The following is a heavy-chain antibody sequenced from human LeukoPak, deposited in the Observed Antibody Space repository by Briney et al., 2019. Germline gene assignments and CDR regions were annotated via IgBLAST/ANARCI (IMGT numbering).Heavy chain of an antibody. D-gene: IGHD3-10*01. CDR1: GGSISGYY. CDR3: ARHDSYALGSHPLDV. V-gene: IGHV4-59*08. CDR2: IHYSGTT. Sequence: SETLSLTCTVSGGSISGYYWSWIRLPPGKGLEWIAYIHYSGTTNYNPSLSSRVTISVDTSKNQFSLKVNSVTATDTAVYFCARHDSYALGSHPLDVWGQGTTVIVSS. J-gene: IGHJ6*02.